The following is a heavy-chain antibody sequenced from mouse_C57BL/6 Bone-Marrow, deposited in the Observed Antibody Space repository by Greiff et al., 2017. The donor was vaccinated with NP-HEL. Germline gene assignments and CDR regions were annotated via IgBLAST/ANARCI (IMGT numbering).Heavy chain of an antibody. V-gene: IGHV1-81*01. J-gene: IGHJ4*01. D-gene: IGHD1-1*01. CDR2: IYPRSGNT. Sequence: VHLVESGAELARPGASVKLSCKASGYTFTSYGISWVKQRTGQGLEWIGEIYPRSGNTYYNEKFKGKATLTADKSSSTAYMELRSLTSEDSAVYFCARWVTTGAMDYWGQGTSVTVSS. CDR3: ARWVTTGAMDY. CDR1: GYTFTSYG.